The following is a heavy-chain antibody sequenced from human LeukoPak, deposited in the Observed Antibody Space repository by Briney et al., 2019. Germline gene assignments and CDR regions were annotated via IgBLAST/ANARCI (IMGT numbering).Heavy chain of an antibody. CDR2: ISGSGDRT. J-gene: IGHJ4*02. Sequence: GGSLRLSCTASGFTFGNYTMTWVRQAAGKGLEWVSGISGSGDRTYYAESVKGRFTISRDNSKNTLYLQMNTLRAEDTAVYYCAKGPGSTTFSAFGYWGQGTLATVSS. CDR3: AKGPGSTTFSAFGY. CDR1: GFTFGNYT. V-gene: IGHV3-23*01. D-gene: IGHD2/OR15-2a*01.